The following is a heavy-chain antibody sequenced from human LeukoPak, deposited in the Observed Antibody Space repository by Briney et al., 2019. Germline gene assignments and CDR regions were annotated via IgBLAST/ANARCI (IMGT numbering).Heavy chain of an antibody. D-gene: IGHD6-19*01. CDR2: ISYDGSNK. J-gene: IGHJ4*02. Sequence: PGRSLRLSCAASGFTFSSYAMHWVRQAPGKGLEWVAVISYDGSNKYYADSVKGRFTISRDNSKNTLYLQMNSLRAEDTAVYYCARAPYKAVAGSFDYWGQGTLVTFSS. CDR1: GFTFSSYA. V-gene: IGHV3-30-3*01. CDR3: ARAPYKAVAGSFDY.